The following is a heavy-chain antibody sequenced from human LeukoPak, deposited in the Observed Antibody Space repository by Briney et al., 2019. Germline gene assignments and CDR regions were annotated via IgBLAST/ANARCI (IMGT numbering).Heavy chain of an antibody. V-gene: IGHV4-39*07. D-gene: IGHD2-2*01. CDR1: GASISSRYY. J-gene: IGHJ4*02. Sequence: PSETLSLTCTVSGASISSRYYDWWGWIRQPPGKGLEWIGSISNHGNTYYKPSLRTRVTISVDTSKNQFSLKLSSVTAADTAVYYCARDIVVGGKEVPYYFDYWGQGTLVTVSS. CDR2: ISNHGNT. CDR3: ARDIVVGGKEVPYYFDY.